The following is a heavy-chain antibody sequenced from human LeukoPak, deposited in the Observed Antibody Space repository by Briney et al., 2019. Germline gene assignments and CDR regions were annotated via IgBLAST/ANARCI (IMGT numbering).Heavy chain of an antibody. J-gene: IGHJ4*02. D-gene: IGHD3-16*02. V-gene: IGHV3-48*04. CDR2: ISSSSSTI. Sequence: GGSLRLSCAASGFTFSSYSMNWVRQAPGKGLEWVSYISSSSSTIYYADSVKGRFTISRDNAKNSLYLQMNSLRAEDTAVYYCARAVRFYDYVWGSYRYDYWGQGTLVTVSS. CDR1: GFTFSSYS. CDR3: ARAVRFYDYVWGSYRYDY.